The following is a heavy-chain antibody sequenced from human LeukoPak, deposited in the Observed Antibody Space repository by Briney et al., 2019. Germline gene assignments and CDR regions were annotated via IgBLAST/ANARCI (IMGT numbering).Heavy chain of an antibody. V-gene: IGHV4-59*01. CDR1: GGSIGSYY. CDR3: ATGVHGIAAAGDYYFDY. J-gene: IGHJ4*02. Sequence: SETLSLTCTVSGGSIGSYYWSWIRQPPGKGLEWIGYMYYRGNTNYDPSLKSRVTISIDTPNNQFSLKLSSVTAADTAVYYCATGVHGIAAAGDYYFDYWGQGTLVTVSS. CDR2: MYYRGNT. D-gene: IGHD6-13*01.